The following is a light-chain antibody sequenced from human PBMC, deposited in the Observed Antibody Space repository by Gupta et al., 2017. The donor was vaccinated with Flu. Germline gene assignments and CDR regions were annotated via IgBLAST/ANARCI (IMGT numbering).Light chain of an antibody. V-gene: IGLV2-8*01. CDR2: EVS. CDR3: SSYSGSNKFGV. Sequence: QSALTQPPSASGSPGQSVTISCTGTSSDVGGYNYVSWYQQHPGKAPKLIIYEVSQRPSGVPGRFSGSKSGNTASLTVSGLQPEDEADYYCSSYSGSNKFGVFGGGTRLTGL. CDR1: SSDVGGYNY. J-gene: IGLJ3*02.